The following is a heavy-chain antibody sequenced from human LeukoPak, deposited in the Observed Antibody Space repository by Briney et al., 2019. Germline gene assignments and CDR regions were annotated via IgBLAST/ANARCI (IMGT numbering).Heavy chain of an antibody. D-gene: IGHD3-10*01. CDR2: ISGDGGRT. Sequence: PGGSLRLSCAASGFIFDDYAMHWVRQAPGKGLEWVSLISGDGGRTYYTDSVKGRFTISRDNSKHSLYLQMNILRTEDTALYYCTKNGGYSDAFDIWGQGTMVTVSS. CDR3: TKNGGYSDAFDI. V-gene: IGHV3-43*02. CDR1: GFIFDDYA. J-gene: IGHJ3*02.